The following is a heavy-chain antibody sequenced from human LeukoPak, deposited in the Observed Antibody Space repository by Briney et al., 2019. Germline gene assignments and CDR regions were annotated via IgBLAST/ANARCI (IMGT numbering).Heavy chain of an antibody. J-gene: IGHJ4*02. CDR3: ARDSRSRGFDY. D-gene: IGHD1-26*01. CDR1: GFTFSSYA. CDR2: IKQDGSEK. V-gene: IGHV3-7*03. Sequence: GGSLRLSCAASGFTFSSYAMHWVRQAPGKGLEWVANIKQDGSEKYYVDSVKGRFTISRDNAKNSLYLQMNSLRAEDTAVYYCARDSRSRGFDYWGQGTLVTVSS.